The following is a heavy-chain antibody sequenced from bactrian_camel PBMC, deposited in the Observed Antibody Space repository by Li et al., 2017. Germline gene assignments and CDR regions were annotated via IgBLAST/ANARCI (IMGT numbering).Heavy chain of an antibody. CDR3: VKPNPDARGGFDH. Sequence: HVQLVESGGGSVQPGGSLRLSCAASGFTFSGEWTYWARQAPGKGLEWVSEISRTGDHTSYVASAKGRFTISRDNAKNTVYLLMSSLKPEDTAVYYCVKPNPDARGGFDHWGQGTQVTVS. D-gene: IGHD1*01. CDR1: GFTFSGEW. V-gene: IGHV3S26*01. J-gene: IGHJ4*01. CDR2: ISRTGDHT.